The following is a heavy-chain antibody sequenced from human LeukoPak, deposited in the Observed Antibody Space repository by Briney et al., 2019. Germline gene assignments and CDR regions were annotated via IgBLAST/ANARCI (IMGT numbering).Heavy chain of an antibody. CDR2: INEDGSEM. CDR1: GFTFSSYW. CDR3: ARGVYALDI. V-gene: IGHV3-7*03. Sequence: GGSLRLSCAASGFTFSSYWMTWVRQAPGKGLERVANINEDGSEMYHVDSVKGRFTISRDNTKNSLFLQMNSLRAEDTAVYYCARGVYALDIWGQGTMVTVSS. J-gene: IGHJ3*02.